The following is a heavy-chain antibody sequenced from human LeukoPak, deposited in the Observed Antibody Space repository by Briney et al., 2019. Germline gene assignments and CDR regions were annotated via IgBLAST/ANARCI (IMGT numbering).Heavy chain of an antibody. J-gene: IGHJ4*02. CDR1: GFTFSSYG. Sequence: GGSLRLSCAASGFTFSSYGMHWVRQAPGKGLEWVAVISYDGSNKYYADSVKGRFTISRDNSKNTLYLQTNSLRAEDTAVYYCAKGYYYDSSGENYFDYWGQGTLVTVSS. CDR2: ISYDGSNK. CDR3: AKGYYYDSSGENYFDY. V-gene: IGHV3-30*18. D-gene: IGHD3-22*01.